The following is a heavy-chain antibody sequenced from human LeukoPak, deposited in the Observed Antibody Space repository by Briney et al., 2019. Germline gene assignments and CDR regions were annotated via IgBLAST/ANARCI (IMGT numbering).Heavy chain of an antibody. D-gene: IGHD6-6*01. V-gene: IGHV4-4*07. CDR1: GGSISTYY. CDR3: AREYSSSSGKNAFDV. J-gene: IGHJ3*01. Sequence: SENLSLTCTVSGGSISTYYWSLIRQPAGKGLEWIGRIYASGNTNYNPSLKSRVTMSLDTSKNQFSLRLTSVTAADTAVYYCAREYSSSSGKNAFDVWGQGTMVTVS. CDR2: IYASGNT.